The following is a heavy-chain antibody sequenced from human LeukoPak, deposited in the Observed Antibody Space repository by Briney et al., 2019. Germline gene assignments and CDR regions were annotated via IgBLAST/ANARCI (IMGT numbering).Heavy chain of an antibody. J-gene: IGHJ6*02. CDR2: IIPIFGTA. CDR3: ARAPRRYYGMDV. CDR1: GGTFSSYA. Sequence: GASVKVSCKASGGTFSSYAISWVRQAPGQGLEWMGGIIPIFGTANYAQKFQGRVTITADESTSTAYTELSSLRSEDTAVYYCARAPRRYYGMDVWGQGTTVTVSS. V-gene: IGHV1-69*13.